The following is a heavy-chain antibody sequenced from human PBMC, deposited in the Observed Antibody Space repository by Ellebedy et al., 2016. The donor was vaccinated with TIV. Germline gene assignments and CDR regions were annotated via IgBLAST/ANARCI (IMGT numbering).Heavy chain of an antibody. CDR2: ITGIGTST. CDR3: ARDLGPWRDYYYYGMDV. D-gene: IGHD3-16*01. CDR1: GFTFSNYA. J-gene: IGHJ6*02. Sequence: GESLKISXAASGFTFSNYAMSWVRQAPGKGLEWVSAITGIGTSTYYADSVKGRFTISRDNSKNTLSLQMNSLRAEDTAVYYCARDLGPWRDYYYYGMDVWGQGTTVTVSS. V-gene: IGHV3-23*01.